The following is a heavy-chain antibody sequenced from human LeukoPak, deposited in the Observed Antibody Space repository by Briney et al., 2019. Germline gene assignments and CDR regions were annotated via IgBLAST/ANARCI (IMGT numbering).Heavy chain of an antibody. V-gene: IGHV3-21*01. D-gene: IGHD3-10*01. CDR1: GFTLSTYN. CDR3: ARGYGSGSYIPGY. CDR2: ISSSSAYI. Sequence: GGSLRLSRAASGFTLSTYNMNWVRQAPGKGLEWVSSISSSSAYIYYADSVKGRFTISRDDAKNSLYLQMNSLRAEDTAVYYCARGYGSGSYIPGYWGQGTLVTVSS. J-gene: IGHJ4*02.